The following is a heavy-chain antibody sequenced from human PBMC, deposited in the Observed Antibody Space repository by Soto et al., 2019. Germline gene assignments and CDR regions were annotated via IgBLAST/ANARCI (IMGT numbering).Heavy chain of an antibody. CDR3: ARDSGYSYGRHLAYGMDV. CDR2: ISSSSSYI. J-gene: IGHJ6*02. CDR1: GFTFSSYS. Sequence: GSLRLSCAASGFTFSSYSMNWVRQAPGKGLEWVSSISSSSSYIYYADSVKGRFTISRDNAKNSLYLQMNSLRAEDTAVYYCARDSGYSYGRHLAYGMDVWGQGTTVTVSS. V-gene: IGHV3-21*01. D-gene: IGHD5-18*01.